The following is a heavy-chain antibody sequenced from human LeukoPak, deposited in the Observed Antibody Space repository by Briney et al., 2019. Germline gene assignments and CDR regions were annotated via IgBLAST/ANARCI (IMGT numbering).Heavy chain of an antibody. CDR2: INQDGSEK. V-gene: IGHV3-7*01. CDR1: GLTFSNYY. Sequence: PGGSLRLSCAASGLTFSNYYMSWVRQAPGKGLEWVANINQDGSEKYYVDSVKGQFTISRDNAKNSLYLQMNSLRDEDTAVYYCATGYCSSSTCYRSRFDYWGRGTLVTVSS. CDR3: ATGYCSSSTCYRSRFDY. J-gene: IGHJ4*02. D-gene: IGHD2-2*01.